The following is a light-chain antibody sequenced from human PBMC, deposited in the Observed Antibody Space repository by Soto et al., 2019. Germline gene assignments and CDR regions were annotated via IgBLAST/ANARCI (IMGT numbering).Light chain of an antibody. J-gene: IGKJ1*01. CDR3: LQDSNYPKP. Sequence: DIQMTQSPSSLSASVGDRVTITRRATHGSGHDLGWHNQKPGKAPKRLIYAAFTLQSGVSSRFSGSGSGPESTLTCTSPQPADYATYMCLQDSNYPKPFDQVTNVEIK. CDR2: AAF. CDR1: HGSGHD. V-gene: IGKV1-17*01.